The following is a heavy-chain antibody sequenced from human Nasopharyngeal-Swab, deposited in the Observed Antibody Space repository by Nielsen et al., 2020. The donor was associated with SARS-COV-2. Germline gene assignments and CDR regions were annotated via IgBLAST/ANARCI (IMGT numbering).Heavy chain of an antibody. CDR2: ISYDGSNK. V-gene: IGHV3-30*18. D-gene: IGHD5-18*01. Sequence: GESLKISCAASGFTFSSYGMHWVRQAPGKGLEWVAVISYDGSNKYYADSVKGRFTISRDNSKNTLYLQMNSLRAEDTAVYYCVKQLWEPKPYYYYYMDVWGKGTTVTVSS. CDR1: GFTFSSYG. CDR3: VKQLWEPKPYYYYYMDV. J-gene: IGHJ6*03.